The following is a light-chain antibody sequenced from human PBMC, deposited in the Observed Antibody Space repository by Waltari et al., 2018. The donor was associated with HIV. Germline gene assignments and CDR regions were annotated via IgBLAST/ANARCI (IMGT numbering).Light chain of an antibody. CDR1: SSDVGSYNL. J-gene: IGLJ2*01. CDR2: EVS. CDR3: CSYAGSSTLI. V-gene: IGLV2-23*02. Sequence: QSALTQPASVSGSPGQSIPTSCPATSSDVGSYNLVYWYQQNPDKAPKLMIYEVSKRPSGVSNRFSGSKSGNTASLTISGLQAEDEAAYYCCSYAGSSTLIFGGGTKLTVL.